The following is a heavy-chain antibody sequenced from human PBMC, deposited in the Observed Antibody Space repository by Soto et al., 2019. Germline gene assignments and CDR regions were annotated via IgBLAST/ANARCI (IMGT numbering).Heavy chain of an antibody. D-gene: IGHD3-3*01. CDR1: GFTFSSYA. Sequence: GGSLRPACSASGFTFSSYAMSWGRQAPGKGLEWVSGISLSGGNTYYADSVNGQFTISRDNSKNTLYLQMNNLRAEDTAVYYCADGGEWSFNFVYWGQGTQVTVSS. J-gene: IGHJ4*02. CDR2: ISLSGGNT. CDR3: ADGGEWSFNFVY. V-gene: IGHV3-23*01.